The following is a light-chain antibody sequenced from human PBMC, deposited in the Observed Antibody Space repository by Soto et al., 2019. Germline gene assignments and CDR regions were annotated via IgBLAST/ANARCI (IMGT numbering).Light chain of an antibody. CDR3: QQSNNWPRT. CDR2: AAS. Sequence: EVVMTQSPATLSVSPGESPTLSCRASQNVSSNLGWYQQKPGQAPRLLIYAASSRAAGIPARFSGSGSGTEFTLTISSLQSEDFAVYYCQQSNNWPRTFGQGTKVEIK. V-gene: IGKV3D-15*01. J-gene: IGKJ1*01. CDR1: QNVSSN.